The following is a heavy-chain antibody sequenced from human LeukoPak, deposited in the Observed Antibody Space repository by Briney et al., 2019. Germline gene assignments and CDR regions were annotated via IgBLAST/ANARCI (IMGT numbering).Heavy chain of an antibody. J-gene: IGHJ5*02. V-gene: IGHV3-23*01. CDR3: TKDPNGDYIGAFDP. Sequence: PGRSLRLSCAASGFTFDDYAMTWVRQAPGKGLEWVSSITGNGGSAVYTDSVKGRFTTSRDNSKNTLYLQMNSLRAEDTALYYCTKDPNGDYIGAFDPWGQGTLVTVSS. CDR2: ITGNGGSA. D-gene: IGHD4-17*01. CDR1: GFTFDDYA.